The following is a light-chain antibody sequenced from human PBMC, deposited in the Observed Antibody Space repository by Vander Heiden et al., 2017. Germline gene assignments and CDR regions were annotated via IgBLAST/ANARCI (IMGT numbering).Light chain of an antibody. V-gene: IGKV4-1*01. J-gene: IGKJ1*01. CDR1: QSVLYSSNNKNY. Sequence: DIVMPQSPESLAVSLGEKATINCKSSQSVLYSSNNKNYLAWYQQKPGQPPKLLIYWASTREAGVPDRFRGSGSGTDFTLTISSLQAEDVAVYYCQQYYSTPRTFGQGTKVEIK. CDR2: WAS. CDR3: QQYYSTPRT.